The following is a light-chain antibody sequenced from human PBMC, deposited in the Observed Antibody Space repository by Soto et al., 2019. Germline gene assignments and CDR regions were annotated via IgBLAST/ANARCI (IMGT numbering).Light chain of an antibody. CDR1: SSDVGAYNY. CDR2: EVS. CDR3: SSYTSTRTPYV. V-gene: IGLV2-14*01. Sequence: QSALTQPASVSGSPGQSITISCTGTSSDVGAYNYVSWYQQHPGKAPKLMIYEVSNRPSGVSNRFSGSKSGNTASLTISGLQAEDEADYYCSSYTSTRTPYVFGTGTKLTVL. J-gene: IGLJ1*01.